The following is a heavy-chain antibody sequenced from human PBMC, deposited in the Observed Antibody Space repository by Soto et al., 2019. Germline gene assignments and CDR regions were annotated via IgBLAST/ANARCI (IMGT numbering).Heavy chain of an antibody. CDR1: GGSFSGYF. Sequence: QVQLQQWGAGLLKPSETLSLTCAVYGGSFSGYFWTWVRQPPGKGLEWIGEINHSSTTNYNPSLKSRVTISVDTSENQFSLKLSSVTAADTAVYYCARGRRYFDYWGRGTLVTVSS. CDR2: INHSSTT. J-gene: IGHJ4*02. V-gene: IGHV4-34*01. CDR3: ARGRRYFDY.